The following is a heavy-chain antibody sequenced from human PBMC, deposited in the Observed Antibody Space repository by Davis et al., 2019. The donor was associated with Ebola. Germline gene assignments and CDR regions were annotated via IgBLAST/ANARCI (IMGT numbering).Heavy chain of an antibody. J-gene: IGHJ6*04. Sequence: GESLKISCVVSGFTVSSNYMSWVRQAPGKGLVWVSRINGDGNTIGYADSVKGRFTISRDNAKNTLYLQMNSLRAEDTAVYYCARRSGYNYGYEGMDVWGKGTTVTVSS. CDR2: INGDGNTI. CDR1: GFTVSSNY. D-gene: IGHD5-18*01. CDR3: ARRSGYNYGYEGMDV. V-gene: IGHV3-74*01.